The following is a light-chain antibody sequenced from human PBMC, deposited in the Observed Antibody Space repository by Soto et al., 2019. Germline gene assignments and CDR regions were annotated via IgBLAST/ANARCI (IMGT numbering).Light chain of an antibody. CDR1: QGISSA. V-gene: IGKV1D-13*01. J-gene: IGKJ4*01. CDR3: QQFNNYTLT. Sequence: IHLTQSPSSLSASVGHIFTIPCRASQGISSALDWYQQKPGQAPKLLIYDASSLESGVPSRFRGSGSGTDFTLTISSLKNEDFETYYCQQFNNYTLTFGGGTKVDIK. CDR2: DAS.